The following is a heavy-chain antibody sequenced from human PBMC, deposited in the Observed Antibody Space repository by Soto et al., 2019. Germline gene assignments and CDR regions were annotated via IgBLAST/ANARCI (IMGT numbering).Heavy chain of an antibody. D-gene: IGHD3-10*01. CDR3: ARVVGSGSYYNQYNWFDP. CDR2: ISAYNGNT. J-gene: IGHJ5*02. V-gene: IGHV1-18*01. Sequence: QVQLVQSGAEVKKPGASVKVSCKASGYTFTNYGISWVRQAPGQGLEWMGWISAYNGNTKYAQKLQGRVTITTDTYPSQAYMKLRIFISDDTAVYYCARVVGSGSYYNQYNWFDPWCQGTLVTVSS. CDR1: GYTFTNYG.